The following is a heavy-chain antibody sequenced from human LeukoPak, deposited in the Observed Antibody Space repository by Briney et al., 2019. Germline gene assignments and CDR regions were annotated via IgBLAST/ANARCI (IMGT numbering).Heavy chain of an antibody. CDR2: IYYSGST. J-gene: IGHJ5*02. D-gene: IGHD3-3*01. CDR3: ARHLEYDFWSGYYTSWFDP. CDR1: GGSISSSSYY. V-gene: IGHV4-39*01. Sequence: SETLSLTCTVSGGSISSSSYYWGWIRQPPGKGLEWIGSIYYSGSTYYNPSLKSRVTISVDTSKNQFPLKLSSVTAADTAVYYCARHLEYDFWSGYYTSWFDPWGQGTLVTVSS.